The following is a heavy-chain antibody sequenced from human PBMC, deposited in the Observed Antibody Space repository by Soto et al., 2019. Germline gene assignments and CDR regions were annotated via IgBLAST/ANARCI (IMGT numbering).Heavy chain of an antibody. CDR3: ARGHTASYYYYGMDV. CDR1: GGSFSGYY. D-gene: IGHD5-18*01. CDR2: INHSGST. V-gene: IGHV4-34*01. J-gene: IGHJ6*02. Sequence: SETLSLTCAVYGGSFSGYYWSWIRQPPGKGLEWIGEINHSGSTNYNPSLKSRLTISVDTSKNQSSLKLSSVTAADTAVYYCARGHTASYYYYGMDVWDQGTTLTVSS.